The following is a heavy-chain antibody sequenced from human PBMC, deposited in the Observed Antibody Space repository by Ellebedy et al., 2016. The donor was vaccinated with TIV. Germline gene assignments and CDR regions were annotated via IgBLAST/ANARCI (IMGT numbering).Heavy chain of an antibody. J-gene: IGHJ4*02. Sequence: GESLKISCAASGFTFSSYGMHWVRQAPGKGLEWVAFIRYDGSSKYYADSVKGRFTISRDNSKNTLYLQMNSLRAEDTAVYYCAKDPGVYGSGSYWGLDYWGQGTLVTVSS. CDR1: GFTFSSYG. D-gene: IGHD3-10*01. V-gene: IGHV3-30*02. CDR3: AKDPGVYGSGSYWGLDY. CDR2: IRYDGSSK.